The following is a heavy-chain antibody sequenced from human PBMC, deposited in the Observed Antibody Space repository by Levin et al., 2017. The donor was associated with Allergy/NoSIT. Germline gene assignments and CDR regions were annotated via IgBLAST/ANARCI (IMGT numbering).Heavy chain of an antibody. CDR2: ISAYNGNT. CDR1: GYTFTSYG. Sequence: WASVKVSCKASGYTFTSYGISWVRQAPGQGLEWMGWISAYNGNTNYAQKLQGRVTMTTDTSTSTAYMELRSLRSDDTAVYYCARDWGLDYYDSSGYLGGPTDFDYWGQGTLVTVSS. D-gene: IGHD3-22*01. J-gene: IGHJ4*02. V-gene: IGHV1-18*01. CDR3: ARDWGLDYYDSSGYLGGPTDFDY.